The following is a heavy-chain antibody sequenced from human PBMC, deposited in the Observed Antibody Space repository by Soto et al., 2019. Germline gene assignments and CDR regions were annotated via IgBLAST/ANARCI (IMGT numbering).Heavy chain of an antibody. CDR1: GGSVSSGSYY. CDR2: IYYSGST. J-gene: IGHJ4*02. D-gene: IGHD6-19*01. Sequence: SETLSLTCTVSGGSVSSGSYYWSWIRQPPGKGLEWIGYIYYSGSTNYNPSLKSRVTISVDTSKNQFSLKLSSVTAADTAVYYCARDLAGSSGWRDENYWGQGTLVTVSS. V-gene: IGHV4-61*01. CDR3: ARDLAGSSGWRDENY.